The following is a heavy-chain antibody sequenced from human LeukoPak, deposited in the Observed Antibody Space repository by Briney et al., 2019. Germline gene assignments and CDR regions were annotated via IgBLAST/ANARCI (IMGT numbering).Heavy chain of an antibody. J-gene: IGHJ4*02. D-gene: IGHD3-22*01. CDR2: ITSSGGRS. Sequence: GGSLRLSCAASSSYAMSWVRQAPGKGLEWVSTITSSGGRSYYADSVKGRFTISRDNSKNTLYLQMNSLRVEDTAVYYCAKSNGYFEYWGQGTLVPVSS. CDR1: SSYA. V-gene: IGHV3-23*01. CDR3: AKSNGYFEY.